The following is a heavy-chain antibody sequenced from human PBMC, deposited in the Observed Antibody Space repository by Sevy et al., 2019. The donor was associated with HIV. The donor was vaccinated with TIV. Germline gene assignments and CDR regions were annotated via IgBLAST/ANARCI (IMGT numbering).Heavy chain of an antibody. CDR3: ATGFPCECPEWGSIRWFCDYFAY. CDR2: FDPQDGET. D-gene: IGHD3-3*01. CDR1: GYTLTELS. V-gene: IGHV1-24*01. J-gene: IGHJ4*02. Sequence: ASVKVSCKVSGYTLTELSMHWVRQAPGKGLEWMGGFDPQDGETNYAQKFQGRLTMTEDTSTNTANMELSSLRSEDTAGYYCATGFPCECPEWGSIRWFCDYFAYWGEGALVPVSS.